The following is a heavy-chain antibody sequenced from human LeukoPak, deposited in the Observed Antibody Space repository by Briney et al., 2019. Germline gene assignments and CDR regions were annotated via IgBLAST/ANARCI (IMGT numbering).Heavy chain of an antibody. CDR2: ISYDGSNK. CDR1: GFTFSSYA. D-gene: IGHD2-8*01. V-gene: IGHV3-30-3*01. Sequence: GRSLRLSCAASGFTFSSYAMHWVRQAPGKGLEWVAVISYDGSNKYYADSVKGRFTISRDNSKNTLYLQMNSLRAEDTAAYYCARDGEGYCTNGVCSFLDYWGQGTLVTVSS. CDR3: ARDGEGYCTNGVCSFLDY. J-gene: IGHJ4*02.